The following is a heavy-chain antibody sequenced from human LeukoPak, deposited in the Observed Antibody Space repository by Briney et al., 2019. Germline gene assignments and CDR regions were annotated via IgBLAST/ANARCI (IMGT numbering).Heavy chain of an antibody. J-gene: IGHJ4*02. Sequence: PSETLSLTCTVSGGSISSSSYYWGWIRQPPGEGLEWIGSIYYTGSTYYSPSLKSRVTISADTSKNEFSLKLSSVTAADTAVYYCTSEISSASNYWGQGTLVTVS. D-gene: IGHD6-6*01. CDR3: TSEISSASNY. V-gene: IGHV4-39*01. CDR1: GGSISSSSYY. CDR2: IYYTGST.